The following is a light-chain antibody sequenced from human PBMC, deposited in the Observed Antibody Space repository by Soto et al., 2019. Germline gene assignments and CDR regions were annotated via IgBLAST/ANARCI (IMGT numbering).Light chain of an antibody. V-gene: IGLV1-40*01. J-gene: IGLJ1*01. CDR3: SSFAGSNNFPYV. Sequence: QSVLTQPPSVSGAPGQRVTISCTGSSSNIGAGYDVHWYQQFPGTAPKLLIYGTTNRASGVPDRFSGSKSGNTASLTVSGLQAEDEADYYCSSFAGSNNFPYVFGTGTKVTVL. CDR1: SSNIGAGYD. CDR2: GTT.